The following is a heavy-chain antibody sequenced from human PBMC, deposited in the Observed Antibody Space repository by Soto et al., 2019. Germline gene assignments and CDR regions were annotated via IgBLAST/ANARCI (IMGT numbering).Heavy chain of an antibody. J-gene: IGHJ4*02. V-gene: IGHV3-11*01. CDR2: IGPYGNSI. Sequence: PGGSMRLSCSTSGFRFRDYFMSWIRQAPGEWLEWVSYIGPYGNSIYDADSVKGRSTISRDDATNSLHLHMNSLRTDDTAFYYCARDDHTYGVYWGQGTPVTVSS. CDR3: ARDDHTYGVY. CDR1: GFRFRDYF. D-gene: IGHD2-21*01.